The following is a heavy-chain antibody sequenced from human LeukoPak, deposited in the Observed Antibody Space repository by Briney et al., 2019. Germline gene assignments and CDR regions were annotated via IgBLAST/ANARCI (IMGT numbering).Heavy chain of an antibody. V-gene: IGHV1-2*02. D-gene: IGHD5-24*01. Sequence: ASVKVSCKASGYTFTGYYMHWVRQAPGQGLEWMGWINPNSGGTNYAQKFQGRVTMTRDTSISTAYMELSRLRSDDAAVYYCARRIGREMATIGGIAYWGQGTLVTVSS. CDR1: GYTFTGYY. CDR2: INPNSGGT. J-gene: IGHJ4*02. CDR3: ARRIGREMATIGGIAY.